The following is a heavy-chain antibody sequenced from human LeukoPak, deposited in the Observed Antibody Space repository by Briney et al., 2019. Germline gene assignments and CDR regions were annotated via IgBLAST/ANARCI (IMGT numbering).Heavy chain of an antibody. CDR1: GGSINNYY. V-gene: IGHV4-34*01. J-gene: IGHJ3*02. CDR2: INHSGST. Sequence: SETLSLTCTVSGGSINNYYWSWIRQPPGKGLEWIGEINHSGSTNYNPSLKSRVTISVDTSKNQFSLKLSSVTAADTAVYYCARARGITIFWDAFDIWGQGTMVTVSS. D-gene: IGHD3-9*01. CDR3: ARARGITIFWDAFDI.